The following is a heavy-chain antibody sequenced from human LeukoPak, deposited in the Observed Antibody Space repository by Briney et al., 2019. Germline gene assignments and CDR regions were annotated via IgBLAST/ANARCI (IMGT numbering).Heavy chain of an antibody. CDR1: GFTFSSYA. CDR2: ISYDGSNK. J-gene: IGHJ4*02. D-gene: IGHD5-18*01. CDR3: ARGFGYSYGIDY. Sequence: PGRSLRLSCAASGFTFSSYAMHWVRQAPGEGLEWVAVISYDGSNKYYADSVKGRFTISRDNSKNTLYLQMNSMRAEDTAVYYCARGFGYSYGIDYWGQGTLVTVSS. V-gene: IGHV3-30*04.